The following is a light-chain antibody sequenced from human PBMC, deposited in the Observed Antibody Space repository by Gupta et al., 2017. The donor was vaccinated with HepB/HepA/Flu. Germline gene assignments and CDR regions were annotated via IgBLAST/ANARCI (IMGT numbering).Light chain of an antibody. J-gene: IGKJ2*01. CDR2: LGS. CDR1: QSLLHSNGYNY. CDR3: MQALQTPYT. V-gene: IGKV2-28*01. Sequence: DLVMTQSPLSLPVTPGEPATITCRSSQSLLHSNGYNYLDWYLQKPGQSPQLLIYLGSNRASGVPDRFSGSGSGTDFTLIISGVEAEDVGVYYCMQALQTPYTFGQGTKLEIK.